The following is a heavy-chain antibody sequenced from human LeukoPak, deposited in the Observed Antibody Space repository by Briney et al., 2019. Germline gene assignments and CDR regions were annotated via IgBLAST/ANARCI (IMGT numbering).Heavy chain of an antibody. CDR3: ARARYYYGSGSYFLFDY. Sequence: ASVKVSCKASGGTFSSYAISWVRQAPGQGLEWMGGIIPSFGTANYAQKFQGRVRITADESTSTAYMQLSSLRSEDTAVYYCARARYYYGSGSYFLFDYWGQGTLVTVSS. J-gene: IGHJ4*02. CDR1: GGTFSSYA. CDR2: IIPSFGTA. V-gene: IGHV1-69*13. D-gene: IGHD3-10*01.